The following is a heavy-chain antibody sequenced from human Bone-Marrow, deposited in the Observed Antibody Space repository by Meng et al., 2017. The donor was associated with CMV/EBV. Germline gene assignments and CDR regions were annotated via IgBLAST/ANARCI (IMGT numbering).Heavy chain of an antibody. CDR3: AKAQGSYYPIYGMDV. Sequence: GGSLRLSCAASGFTFSSYAMSWVRQAPGKGLEWVSVIYSGGSSTYYADSVKGRFTISRDNSKNTLYLQMNSLRAEDTAVYYCAKAQGSYYPIYGMDVWGQGTTVTVSS. D-gene: IGHD1-26*01. CDR2: IYSGGSST. CDR1: GFTFSSYA. J-gene: IGHJ6*02. V-gene: IGHV3-23*03.